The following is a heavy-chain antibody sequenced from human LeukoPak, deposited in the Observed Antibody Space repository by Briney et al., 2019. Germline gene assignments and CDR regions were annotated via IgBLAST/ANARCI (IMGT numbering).Heavy chain of an antibody. J-gene: IGHJ4*02. D-gene: IGHD3-3*01. CDR3: ARQNYYDFWSGYAFDY. CDR2: IYYSGST. CDR1: TFSSYA. V-gene: IGHV4-39*01. Sequence: TFSSYAMSWVRQAPGKGLEWIGSIYYSGSTYYNPSLKSRVTISVDASKNQFSLKLSSVTAADTAVYYCARQNYYDFWSGYAFDYWGQGTLVTVSS.